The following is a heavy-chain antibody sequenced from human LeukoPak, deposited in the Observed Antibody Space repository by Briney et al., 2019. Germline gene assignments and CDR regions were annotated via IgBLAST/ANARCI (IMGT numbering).Heavy chain of an antibody. CDR3: ASKGRGRFGELLSNLYYYYYMDV. CDR1: GGTFSSYA. Sequence: GASVKVSCKASGGTFSSYAISWVRQAPGQGLEWMGGIIPIFGTANYAQKFQGGVAITADESTSTAYMELSSLRSEDTAVYYCASKGRGRFGELLSNLYYYYYMDVWGKGTTVTISS. CDR2: IIPIFGTA. V-gene: IGHV1-69*13. D-gene: IGHD3-10*01. J-gene: IGHJ6*03.